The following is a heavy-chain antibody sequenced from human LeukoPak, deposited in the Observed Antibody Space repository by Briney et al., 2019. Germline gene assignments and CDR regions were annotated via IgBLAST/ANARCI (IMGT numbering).Heavy chain of an antibody. D-gene: IGHD5-24*01. Sequence: GGSLRLSCASTGFTFSNYWMTWVRQAPGKGLEWVANIKQDGSEKYYLDSVKGRFTTSRDNAKNSLHLQMDSLRVEDTAVYYCARGRESDYYFDYWGQGTLVTVSS. CDR1: GFTFSNYW. CDR3: ARGRESDYYFDY. CDR2: IKQDGSEK. V-gene: IGHV3-7*01. J-gene: IGHJ4*02.